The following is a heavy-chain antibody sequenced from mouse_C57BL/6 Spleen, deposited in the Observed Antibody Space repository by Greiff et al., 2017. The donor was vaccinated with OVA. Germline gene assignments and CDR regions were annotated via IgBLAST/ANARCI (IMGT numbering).Heavy chain of an antibody. J-gene: IGHJ2*01. CDR2: LNPNNGGT. CDR1: GYTFTDYY. D-gene: IGHD3-3*01. Sequence: VQLQQSGPELVKPGASVKISCKASGYTFTDYYMNWVKQSHGQSLEWIGDLNPNNGGTSYNQKFKGKATLTVDKSSSTAYMELRSLTSEDSAVYYCARGLIYFDYWGQGTTLTVSS. CDR3: ARGLIYFDY. V-gene: IGHV1-26*01.